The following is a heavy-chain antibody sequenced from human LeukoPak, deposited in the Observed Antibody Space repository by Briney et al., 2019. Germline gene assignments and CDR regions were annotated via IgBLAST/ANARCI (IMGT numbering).Heavy chain of an antibody. CDR3: ALLEGYCSGGSCDY. J-gene: IGHJ4*02. CDR2: IRYDGSNK. V-gene: IGHV3-30*02. CDR1: GFTFSSYG. D-gene: IGHD2-15*01. Sequence: GGSLRLSCAASGFTFSSYGMHWVRQAPGKGLEWVAFIRYDGSNKYYADSVKGRFTISRDNSKNTLYLQMSSLRAEDTAVYYCALLEGYCSGGSCDYWGQGTLVTVSS.